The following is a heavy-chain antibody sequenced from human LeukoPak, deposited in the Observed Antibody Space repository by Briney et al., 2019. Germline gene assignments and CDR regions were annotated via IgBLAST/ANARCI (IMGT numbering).Heavy chain of an antibody. Sequence: GRSLRLSCAASEFTFDDYAMHWVRQAPGKGLEWVSGISWNSGSIGYADSVKGRFTISRDNAKNSLYLQMNSLRPEDTALYYCAKDTRSGLHYSNYYYMDVWGKGTTVTVSS. V-gene: IGHV3-9*01. CDR2: ISWNSGSI. CDR3: AKDTRSGLHYSNYYYMDV. CDR1: EFTFDDYA. J-gene: IGHJ6*03. D-gene: IGHD2-21*01.